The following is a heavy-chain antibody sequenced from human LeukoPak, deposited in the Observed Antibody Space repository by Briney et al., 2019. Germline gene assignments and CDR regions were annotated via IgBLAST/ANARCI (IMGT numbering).Heavy chain of an antibody. CDR3: ARGALELGMRIHYYYYMDV. CDR2: ISSSSSYI. CDR1: GFTFSSYS. D-gene: IGHD7-27*01. Sequence: PGGSLRLSCAASGFTFSSYSMNWVRQAPGKGLEWVSSISSSSSYIYYADSVKGRFTISRDNAKNSLYLQMNSLRAEDTAVYYCARGALELGMRIHYYYYMDVWGKGTTVTVSS. V-gene: IGHV3-21*01. J-gene: IGHJ6*03.